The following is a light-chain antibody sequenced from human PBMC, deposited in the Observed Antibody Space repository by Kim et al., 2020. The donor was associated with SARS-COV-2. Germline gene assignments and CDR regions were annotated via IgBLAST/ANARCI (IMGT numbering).Light chain of an antibody. V-gene: IGLV2-14*01. CDR3: SSYTSSSTYV. Sequence: QSALTQPASVSGSPGQSITISRTGTSSDVGGYNYVSWYQQHPGKAPKVMIYDVSKRPSGVSNRFSGSKSGNTASLTISGLQAEDEADYYCSSYTSSSTYVFGTGTKVTVL. CDR2: DVS. J-gene: IGLJ1*01. CDR1: SSDVGGYNY.